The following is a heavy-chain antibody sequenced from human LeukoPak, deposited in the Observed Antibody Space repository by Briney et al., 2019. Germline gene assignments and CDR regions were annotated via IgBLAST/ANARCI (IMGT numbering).Heavy chain of an antibody. D-gene: IGHD2-2*01. Sequence: GSLGLSCVASGITLRTYSMHWVRQAPGKGLVWVSHVNSDGSWTSHADSVKGRFTISKDNAKNTVYLQMNNLRTEDTAVYYCVSFYETNWGRGTLVTVSS. J-gene: IGHJ4*02. CDR3: VSFYETN. CDR1: GITLRTYS. CDR2: VNSDGSWT. V-gene: IGHV3-74*01.